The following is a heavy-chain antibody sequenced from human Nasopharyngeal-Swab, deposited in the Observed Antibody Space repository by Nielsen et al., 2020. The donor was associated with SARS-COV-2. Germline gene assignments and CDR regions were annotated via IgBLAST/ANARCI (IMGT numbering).Heavy chain of an antibody. CDR3: ARVAPVAGTGFDY. Sequence: GSLKISCAASGFTFSSYSIHWVRQAPGKGLEWVAVISYDESNKYYTDSVKGRFTISRDNSKNTLYLQMNSLRAEDTAVYYCARVAPVAGTGFDYWGQGTLVTVSS. CDR1: GFTFSSYS. V-gene: IGHV3-30*04. CDR2: ISYDESNK. D-gene: IGHD6-19*01. J-gene: IGHJ4*02.